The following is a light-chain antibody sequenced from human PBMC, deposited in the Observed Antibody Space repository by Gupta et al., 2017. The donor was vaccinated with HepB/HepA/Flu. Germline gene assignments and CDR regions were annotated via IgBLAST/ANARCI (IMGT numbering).Light chain of an antibody. V-gene: IGKV4-1*01. CDR3: QQSYRNPWT. Sequence: DIVLTQSPDSLTVSLGERATINCKSSQNLLYSSNSKNYLSWYQQKAGQPPKLPIYWASTRESGVPDRVSGSGSGTDFTLTISSLQAEDVAVYYCQQSYRNPWTFGQGTKVEIK. J-gene: IGKJ1*01. CDR1: QNLLYSSNSKNY. CDR2: WAS.